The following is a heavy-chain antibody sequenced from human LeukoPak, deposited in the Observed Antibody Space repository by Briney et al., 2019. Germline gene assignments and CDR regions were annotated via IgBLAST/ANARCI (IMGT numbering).Heavy chain of an antibody. V-gene: IGHV4-59*01. CDR3: ARAGYWQQLVNWFDP. J-gene: IGHJ5*02. CDR2: IYYCGST. Sequence: SETLSLTCTVSGGSFSSYYWSWIRQPPGKGLEWNGYIYYCGSTNYNPSVKSRVTISVDASKNQFSLKLSSVTAADTAVYYCARAGYWQQLVNWFDPWGQGTLVTVSS. D-gene: IGHD6-13*01. CDR1: GGSFSSYY.